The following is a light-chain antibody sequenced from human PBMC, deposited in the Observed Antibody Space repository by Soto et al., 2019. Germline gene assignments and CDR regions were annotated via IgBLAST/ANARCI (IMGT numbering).Light chain of an antibody. CDR3: QQYYSYPPT. V-gene: IGKV1-8*01. CDR2: AAS. Sequence: AIRMTQSPSSFSASTGDRVTITCRASQGISSYLAWYQQKPGKAPKLLIYAASTLQSGVPSRFSGSGSGTDFTLTICCLQSEDFATYYCQQYYSYPPTVGGGTNVAIK. CDR1: QGISSY. J-gene: IGKJ4*01.